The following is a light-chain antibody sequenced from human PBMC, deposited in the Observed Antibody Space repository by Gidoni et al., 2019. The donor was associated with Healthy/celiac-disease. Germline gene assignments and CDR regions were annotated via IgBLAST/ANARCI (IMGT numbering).Light chain of an antibody. V-gene: IGKV1-39*01. CDR2: AAS. CDR1: QIISSY. Sequence: DIQMTQSPSSLSASVEDRVTITCRASQIISSYLNWYQQKPGKAPKLLIYAASSLQSVVPSRFSGSGSGTDFTLTISSLQPEDFATYYCQQSYSTPPFXXXTKLEIK. J-gene: IGKJ2*01. CDR3: QQSYSTPP.